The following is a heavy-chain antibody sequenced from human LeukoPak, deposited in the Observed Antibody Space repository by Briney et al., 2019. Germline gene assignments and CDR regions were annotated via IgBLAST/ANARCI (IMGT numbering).Heavy chain of an antibody. V-gene: IGHV1-69*13. CDR1: GGTFSSYA. Sequence: SVTVSCKASGGTFSSYAISWVRQAPGQGLEWMGGIIPIFGTANYAQKFQGRVTITADESTSTAYMELSSLRSEDTAVYYCALGGSYYSNYYYGMDVWGQGTTVTVSS. D-gene: IGHD1-26*01. CDR2: IIPIFGTA. J-gene: IGHJ6*02. CDR3: ALGGSYYSNYYYGMDV.